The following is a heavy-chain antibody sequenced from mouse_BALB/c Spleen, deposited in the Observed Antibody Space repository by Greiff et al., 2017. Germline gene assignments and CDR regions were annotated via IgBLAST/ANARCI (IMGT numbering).Heavy chain of an antibody. J-gene: IGHJ4*01. CDR3: AREGFYYGSTIYAMDY. V-gene: IGHV3-6*02. D-gene: IGHD1-1*01. Sequence: DVQLQESGPGLVKPSQSLSLTCSVTGYSITSGYYWNWIRQFPGNKLEWMGYISYDGSNNYNPSLKNRISITRDTSKNQFFLKLNSVTTEDTATYYCAREGFYYGSTIYAMDYWGQGTSVTVSS. CDR2: ISYDGSN. CDR1: GYSITSGYY.